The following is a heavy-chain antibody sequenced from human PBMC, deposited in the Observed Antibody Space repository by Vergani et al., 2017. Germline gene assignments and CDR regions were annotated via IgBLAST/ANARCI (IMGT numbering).Heavy chain of an antibody. CDR2: ISGSGSSK. V-gene: IGHV3-23*01. CDR3: AGPQGTSAYYYGGFDY. J-gene: IGHJ4*02. D-gene: IGHD3-22*01. Sequence: EVQLLESGGGSAQPGESLRLSCVASGFTFSSYAMHWVRQAPGKGLQWVSGISGSGSSKFYEDSLKGRVTISRDNSKNTLSLQMNSLTAEDTAIYYCAGPQGTSAYYYGGFDYWGQGILVTVSS. CDR1: GFTFSSYA.